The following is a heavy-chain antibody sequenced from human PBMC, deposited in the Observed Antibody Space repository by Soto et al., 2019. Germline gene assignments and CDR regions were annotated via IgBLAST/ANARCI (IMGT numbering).Heavy chain of an antibody. V-gene: IGHV3-23*05. CDR3: AKDAVYNDCLWLMDH. Sequence: PGGSLRLSCTASGLPHSSFAMMWVRQAPGKGLERVSGIYGSGRGIEYADSVKGRFTISRDNSKNTVYLQMTDLRADDTSVYYCAKDAVYNDCLWLMDHWGQGTQVTVSS. J-gene: IGHJ4*02. D-gene: IGHD2-21*02. CDR1: GLPHSSFA. CDR2: IYGSGRGI.